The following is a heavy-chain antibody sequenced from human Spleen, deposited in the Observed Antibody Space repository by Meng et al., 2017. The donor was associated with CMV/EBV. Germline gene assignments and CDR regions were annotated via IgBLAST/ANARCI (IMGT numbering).Heavy chain of an antibody. V-gene: IGHV3-30-3*01. Sequence: GESLKISCAASGFTFSSYAMHWVRQAPGKGLEWVAVISYDGSNKYYADSVKGRFTISRDNSKNTLYLQMNSLRAEDTAVYYCAKGLLRFLEWSTHDAFDIWGQGTMVTVSS. CDR1: GFTFSSYA. CDR2: ISYDGSNK. D-gene: IGHD3-3*01. J-gene: IGHJ3*02. CDR3: AKGLLRFLEWSTHDAFDI.